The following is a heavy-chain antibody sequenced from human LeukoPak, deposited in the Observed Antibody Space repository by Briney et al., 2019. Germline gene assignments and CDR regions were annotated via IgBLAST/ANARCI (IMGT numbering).Heavy chain of an antibody. Sequence: ASVKVSCKASGYTFTGYYMHWVRQAPGQGLEWMGWINPNSGGTNYAQKFQGRVTMTRDTSISTAYMELSRLRSDDTAVYYCARDPGWELQGRGDYWGQGTLVTVSS. V-gene: IGHV1-2*02. J-gene: IGHJ4*02. CDR3: ARDPGWELQGRGDY. CDR1: GYTFTGYY. D-gene: IGHD1-26*01. CDR2: INPNSGGT.